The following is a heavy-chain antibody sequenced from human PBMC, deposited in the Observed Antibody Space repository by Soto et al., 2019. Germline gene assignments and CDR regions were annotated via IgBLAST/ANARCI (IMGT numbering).Heavy chain of an antibody. D-gene: IGHD1-26*01. Sequence: SLTCAVYGGSFSGYYWSWIRQPPGKGLEWIGEINHSGSTNYNPSLKSRVTISVDTSKNQFSLKLSSVTAADTAVYYCARRRSTPTFFDVWGQGTMVTVSS. CDR2: INHSGST. V-gene: IGHV4-34*01. CDR3: ARRRSTPTFFDV. CDR1: GGSFSGYY. J-gene: IGHJ3*01.